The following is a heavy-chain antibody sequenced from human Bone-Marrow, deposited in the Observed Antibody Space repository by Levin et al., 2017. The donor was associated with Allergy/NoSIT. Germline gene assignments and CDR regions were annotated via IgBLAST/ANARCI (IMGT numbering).Heavy chain of an antibody. CDR3: ASRPSDYESVVFDY. V-gene: IGHV3-53*01. D-gene: IGHD5-12*01. Sequence: PGGSLRLSCAASGLTVTSHCMSWVRQAPGKGLEWVSFIYRDGTTFYADSVKGRLTISRDSSKNTWYLQMNSLSVEDTAVYYCASRPSDYESVVFDYWGQGTLVTVSS. J-gene: IGHJ4*02. CDR2: IYRDGTT. CDR1: GLTVTSHC.